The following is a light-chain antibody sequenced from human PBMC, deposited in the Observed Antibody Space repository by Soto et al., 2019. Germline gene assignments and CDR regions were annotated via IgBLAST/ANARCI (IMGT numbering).Light chain of an antibody. Sequence: QSVLTQPPSASGTPGQRITISCSGSSSNIGDNPVNWYQQLPGAAPKLLIYINDQRPSGVPDRFSGSKSGTSASLAISGLQPEDEADYYCAAWDDSLNALFGTGTKLPS. CDR2: IND. CDR1: SSNIGDNP. J-gene: IGLJ1*01. V-gene: IGLV1-44*01. CDR3: AAWDDSLNAL.